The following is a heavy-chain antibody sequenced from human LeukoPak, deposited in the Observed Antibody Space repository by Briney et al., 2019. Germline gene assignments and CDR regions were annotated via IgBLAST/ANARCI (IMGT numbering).Heavy chain of an antibody. CDR3: ARFMVRGVTPLYYFDY. CDR1: GGSISSNNW. J-gene: IGHJ4*02. D-gene: IGHD3-10*01. CDR2: IYHSGST. Sequence: SGTLSLTCAVSGGSISSNNWWSWVRQPPGKGLEWIGEIYHSGSTNYNPSLKSRVTISVDKSKNQFSLKLSSVTAADTAVYYCARFMVRGVTPLYYFDYWGQGTLVTVSS. V-gene: IGHV4-4*02.